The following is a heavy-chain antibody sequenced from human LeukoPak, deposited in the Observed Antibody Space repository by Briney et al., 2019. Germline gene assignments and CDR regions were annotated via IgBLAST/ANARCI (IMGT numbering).Heavy chain of an antibody. CDR3: ARDYRSSWYV. D-gene: IGHD6-13*01. CDR1: GFVFTNYW. V-gene: IGHV3-7*03. CDR2: INQDGSEK. J-gene: IGHJ4*02. Sequence: GGSLRLSCAASGFVFTNYWMSWIRQAPGKGLEWVANINQDGSEKHYVDSVKGRFAVSRDNARNSLFLQMNSLRAEDTSVYYCARDYRSSWYVRGQGTLVTVSS.